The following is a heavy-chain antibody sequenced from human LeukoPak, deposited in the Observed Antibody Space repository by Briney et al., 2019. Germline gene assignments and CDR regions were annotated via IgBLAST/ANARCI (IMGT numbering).Heavy chain of an antibody. V-gene: IGHV4-31*03. CDR2: IYYSGST. CDR3: ARASGYCSGGSCSASGDAFDI. J-gene: IGHJ3*02. Sequence: SETLSLTCTVSGGSISSGGYYWSWIRQHPGKCLEWIGYIYYSGSTYYNPSLKSRVTISVDTSKNQFSLKLSSVTAADTAVYYCARASGYCSGGSCSASGDAFDIWGQGTMVTVSS. CDR1: GGSISSGGYY. D-gene: IGHD2-15*01.